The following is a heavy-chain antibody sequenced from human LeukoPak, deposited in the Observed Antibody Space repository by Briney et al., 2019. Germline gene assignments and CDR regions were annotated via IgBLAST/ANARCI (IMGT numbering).Heavy chain of an antibody. CDR1: GGSFSGYY. V-gene: IGHV4-34*01. Sequence: SETLSLTCAVYGGSFSGYYWSWIRQPPGKGLEWIGEINHSGSTNYNPSLKSRVTISVDTSKNRFSLKLSSVTAADTAIYYCARQGHKLTLVDYYGMDVWGQGTTVTVSS. J-gene: IGHJ6*02. D-gene: IGHD1-26*01. CDR2: INHSGST. CDR3: ARQGHKLTLVDYYGMDV.